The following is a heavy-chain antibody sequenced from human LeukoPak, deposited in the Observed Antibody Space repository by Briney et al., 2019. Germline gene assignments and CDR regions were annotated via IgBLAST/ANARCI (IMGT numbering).Heavy chain of an antibody. Sequence: PGGTLRLSCAASGITFSSYGMSWVRQAPGKGLEWVSAISGSGGSTYYADSVKGRFTISRDNARNSLYLQMNSLRAEDTAVYYCARGWIDFDYWGQGTRVTVSS. CDR2: ISGSGGST. V-gene: IGHV3-23*01. D-gene: IGHD2-2*03. CDR1: GITFSSYG. CDR3: ARGWIDFDY. J-gene: IGHJ4*02.